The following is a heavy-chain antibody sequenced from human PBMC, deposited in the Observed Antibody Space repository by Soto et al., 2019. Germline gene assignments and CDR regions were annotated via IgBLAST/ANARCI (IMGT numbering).Heavy chain of an antibody. Sequence: SQTLSLTCAISGDSVSSNSAAWNWIRQSPSRGLEWLGRTYYRSKWYNDYAVSVKSRITINPDTSKNQFSLQLNSVTPEDTAVYYCARQGYRLLSWDLTYYYYYGMDVWGQGTTVTVSS. CDR2: TYYRSKWYN. CDR3: ARQGYRLLSWDLTYYYYYGMDV. J-gene: IGHJ6*02. V-gene: IGHV6-1*01. D-gene: IGHD2-2*01. CDR1: GDSVSSNSAA.